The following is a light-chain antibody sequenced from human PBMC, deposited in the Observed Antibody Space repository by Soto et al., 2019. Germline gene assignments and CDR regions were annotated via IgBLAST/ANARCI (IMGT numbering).Light chain of an antibody. Sequence: QSVLTQPRSVSGSAGQSVTISCTGTSSDVGGYNYVSWYQQHPGKAPKVMIYDVNKRPSGVPDRFSGSQSGSTASLTISGLQAEDEADYYCCSYAGSYTWVFGGGTKLTVL. V-gene: IGLV2-11*01. CDR3: CSYAGSYTWV. J-gene: IGLJ3*02. CDR2: DVN. CDR1: SSDVGGYNY.